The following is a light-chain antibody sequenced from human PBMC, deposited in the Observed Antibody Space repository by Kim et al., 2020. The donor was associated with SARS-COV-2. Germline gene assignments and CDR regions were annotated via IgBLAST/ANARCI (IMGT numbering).Light chain of an antibody. CDR3: QAWDSSTVA. J-gene: IGLJ2*01. CDR2: QDS. V-gene: IGLV3-1*01. CDR1: KLGDKY. Sequence: SYELTQPPSVSVSPGQTASITCSGDKLGDKYACWYQQKPCQSPVLVIYQDSKRPSGIPERFSGSNSGNTATLTISGTQAMDEADYYCQAWDSSTVAFGGG.